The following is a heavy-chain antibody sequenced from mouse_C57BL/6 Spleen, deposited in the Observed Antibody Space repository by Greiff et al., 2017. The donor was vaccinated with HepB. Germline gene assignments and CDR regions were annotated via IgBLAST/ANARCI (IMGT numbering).Heavy chain of an antibody. CDR3: ATSITTGGYFDY. V-gene: IGHV1-76*01. CDR1: GYTFTDYY. J-gene: IGHJ2*01. Sequence: VQLQQSGAELVRPGASVKLSCKASGYTFTDYYINWVKQRPGQGLEWIARIYPGSGNTYYNEKFKGKATLTAEKSSSTAYMQLSSLTSEDSAVYFCATSITTGGYFDYWGQGTTLTVSS. CDR2: IYPGSGNT. D-gene: IGHD1-1*01.